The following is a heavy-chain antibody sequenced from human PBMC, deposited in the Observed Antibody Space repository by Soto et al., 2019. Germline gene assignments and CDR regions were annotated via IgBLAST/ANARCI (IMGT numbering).Heavy chain of an antibody. Sequence: QVQVVEPGGGVVQPGRSLRLSCAASGFTFSSFGMHWVRQAPGKGLEWVSLIWYDGSKKSYGDSVKGRFTISRDNSRNTVYLQMNSLRAYDTAVYYFARDASYYSLWSGYYPSRNGMDVWGQGTTVTVSS. CDR1: GFTFSSFG. V-gene: IGHV3-33*01. CDR3: ARDASYYSLWSGYYPSRNGMDV. J-gene: IGHJ6*02. D-gene: IGHD3-3*01. CDR2: IWYDGSKK.